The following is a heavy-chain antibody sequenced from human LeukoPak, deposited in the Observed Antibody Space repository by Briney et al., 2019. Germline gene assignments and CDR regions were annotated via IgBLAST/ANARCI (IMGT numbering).Heavy chain of an antibody. Sequence: SETLSLTCTVSGGSISSSSYYWGWIRQPPGKGLEWIGSIYYSGSTYYNPSLKSRVTMSVDTSKNQFSLKLSSVTAADTAVYYCARQGGGSYFDYWGQGTLVTVSS. V-gene: IGHV4-39*01. J-gene: IGHJ4*02. CDR3: ARQGGGSYFDY. D-gene: IGHD1-26*01. CDR1: GGSISSSSYY. CDR2: IYYSGST.